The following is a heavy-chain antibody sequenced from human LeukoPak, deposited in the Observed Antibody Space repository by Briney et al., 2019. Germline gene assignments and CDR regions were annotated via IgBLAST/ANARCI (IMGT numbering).Heavy chain of an antibody. J-gene: IGHJ5*02. CDR3: ARGRGIAVAGTRFDP. V-gene: IGHV1-8*01. Sequence: VASVKVSCKASGYTFTSYDINWLPQAAGQGLEWMGWMNPNSGNTVYAQKFQGRVTMTRKTSISTAYMELSSLRSEETAVYYCARGRGIAVAGTRFDPWGQGTLVTVSS. CDR2: MNPNSGNT. CDR1: GYTFTSYD. D-gene: IGHD6-19*01.